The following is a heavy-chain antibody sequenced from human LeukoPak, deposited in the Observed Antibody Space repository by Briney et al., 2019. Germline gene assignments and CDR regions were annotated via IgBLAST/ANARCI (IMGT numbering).Heavy chain of an antibody. CDR2: INQDGSEK. V-gene: IGHV3-7*04. D-gene: IGHD3-22*01. J-gene: IGHJ4*02. CDR1: GFTFSSYW. Sequence: GGSLRLSCAASGFTFSSYWMSWVRQAPGKGLEWVANINQDGSEKYYVDSVKGRFTISRDNAKNSLYLQMNSLRAEDTAVYYCARGTETYYYGSSGYSDYWGQGTLVTVSS. CDR3: ARGTETYYYGSSGYSDY.